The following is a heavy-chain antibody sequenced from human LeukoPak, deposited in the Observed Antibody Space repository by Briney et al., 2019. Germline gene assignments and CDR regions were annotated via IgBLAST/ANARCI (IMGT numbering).Heavy chain of an antibody. J-gene: IGHJ4*02. CDR3: ARVIGSYGDSAY. CDR1: GFTFSSYS. CDR2: ITSSSSSM. V-gene: IGHV3-48*04. Sequence: GGSLRLSCAAPGFTFSSYSMNWVRQAPGKGLEWISYITSSSSSMYYADSVKGRFTISRDNAKNSLYLQMNSLRAEDTAVYYCARVIGSYGDSAYWGQGTLVTVSS. D-gene: IGHD4-17*01.